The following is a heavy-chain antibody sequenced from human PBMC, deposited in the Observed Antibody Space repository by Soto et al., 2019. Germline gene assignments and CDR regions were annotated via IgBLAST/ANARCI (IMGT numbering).Heavy chain of an antibody. Sequence: EVQLVESGGGLVQPGGSLRLSCAASGFTVSSNYMSWVRQAPGKGLEWVSVIYSGGSTYYADSVKGRFTISTDNSKNTLYLQMNSLRAEDTAVYYCAREGGNNYGLGLNWCDPWGQGTLVTVSS. CDR1: GFTVSSNY. CDR3: AREGGNNYGLGLNWCDP. D-gene: IGHD3-16*01. V-gene: IGHV3-66*01. J-gene: IGHJ5*02. CDR2: IYSGGST.